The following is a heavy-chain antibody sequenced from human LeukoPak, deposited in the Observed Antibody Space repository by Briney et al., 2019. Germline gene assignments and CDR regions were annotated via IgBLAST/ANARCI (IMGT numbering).Heavy chain of an antibody. V-gene: IGHV3-23*01. J-gene: IGHJ4*02. D-gene: IGHD6-19*01. Sequence: PGGSLILSCAVSGVTFSSYAMSWVRQAPGKGLEWGSVISGSGGSAYYADSVKGRFTISRANSKNTLYLQMTSLRAEDTAVYYCAKGKYSSGGVPDYWGQGTLPTVS. CDR2: ISGSGGSA. CDR1: GVTFSSYA. CDR3: AKGKYSSGGVPDY.